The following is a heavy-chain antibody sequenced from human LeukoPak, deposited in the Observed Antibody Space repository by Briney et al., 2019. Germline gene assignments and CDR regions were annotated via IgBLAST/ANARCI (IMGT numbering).Heavy chain of an antibody. V-gene: IGHV3-30*18. Sequence: GGSLRLSCAASGFTFSRYGLHWVRQAPGKGLEWVAVIANDGKDKKYADSVKGRFSISRDNSKSTLYLQMNSLRAEDTGVYYCTKDRQVGAAAYYFDSWGQGTLVTVPS. CDR3: TKDRQVGAAAYYFDS. D-gene: IGHD6-13*01. CDR1: GFTFSRYG. CDR2: IANDGKDK. J-gene: IGHJ4*02.